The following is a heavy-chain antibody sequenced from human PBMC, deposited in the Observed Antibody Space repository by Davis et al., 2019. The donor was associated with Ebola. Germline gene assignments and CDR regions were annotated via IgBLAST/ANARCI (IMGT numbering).Heavy chain of an antibody. CDR1: GFTFSSYA. Sequence: GESLKISCAASGFTFSSYAMSWVRQAPGKGLEWVSAISGSGGSTYYADSVKGRFTISRDNSKNTLYLQMNSLRAEDTAVYYCAKIRGGPYDYWGQGTLVTVSS. D-gene: IGHD3-10*01. J-gene: IGHJ4*02. CDR2: ISGSGGST. CDR3: AKIRGGPYDY. V-gene: IGHV3-23*01.